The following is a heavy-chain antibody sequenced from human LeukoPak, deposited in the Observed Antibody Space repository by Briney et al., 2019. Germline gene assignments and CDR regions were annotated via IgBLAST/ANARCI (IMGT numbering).Heavy chain of an antibody. CDR1: GGSISSYY. V-gene: IGHV4-59*12. CDR3: ARRITMVRGVTPRLNWFDP. J-gene: IGHJ5*02. D-gene: IGHD3-10*01. Sequence: SETLSLTCTVSGGSISSYYWSWIRQPPGKGLEWIGYIYYSGSTNYNPSLKSRVTISVDTSKNQFSLKLSSVTAADTAVYYCARRITMVRGVTPRLNWFDPWGQGTLVTVSS. CDR2: IYYSGST.